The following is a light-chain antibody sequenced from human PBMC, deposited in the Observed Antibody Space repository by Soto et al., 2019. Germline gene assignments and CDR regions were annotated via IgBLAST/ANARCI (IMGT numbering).Light chain of an antibody. CDR1: QSLNDC. CDR3: QQYNGYSWA. V-gene: IGKV1-5*03. Sequence: DIQMTQSPSTLYASVGDRVTITCRASQSLNDCLAWFQQKPGKAPNLLIYKVSNLESGVPSRFSGSGSGTELTLTISSLQPDDFAAYYCQQYNGYSWAFGQGTKVEIK. CDR2: KVS. J-gene: IGKJ1*01.